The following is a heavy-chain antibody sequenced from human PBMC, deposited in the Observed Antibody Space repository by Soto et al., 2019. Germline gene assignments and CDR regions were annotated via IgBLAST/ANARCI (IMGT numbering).Heavy chain of an antibody. V-gene: IGHV1-8*01. Sequence: QVQLVQSGAEVKKPGASVKVSCKASGYTFTSYDINWVRQATGQGLEWMGWMNPNSGNTAYAQKFQGRVTITRNTSISTAYMELSSLRSEDPAVYYCARERGALCRGGSCYGFDPWGQGTLVTVSS. D-gene: IGHD2-15*01. J-gene: IGHJ5*02. CDR2: MNPNSGNT. CDR3: ARERGALCRGGSCYGFDP. CDR1: GYTFTSYD.